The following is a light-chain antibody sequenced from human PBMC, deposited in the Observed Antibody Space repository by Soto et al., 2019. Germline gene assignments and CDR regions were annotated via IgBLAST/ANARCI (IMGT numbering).Light chain of an antibody. CDR3: QKCSVWWT. V-gene: IGKV3-11*01. J-gene: IGKJ1*01. Sequence: EIVLTQSPATLSLSPGERATLSCRASQSISTKLGWYQQKLGQAPRLLIYDASNRAIGIPARFSGSGSGTDFTLTISSLEPEDFAVYYCQKCSVWWTFGKGTKVDIK. CDR2: DAS. CDR1: QSISTK.